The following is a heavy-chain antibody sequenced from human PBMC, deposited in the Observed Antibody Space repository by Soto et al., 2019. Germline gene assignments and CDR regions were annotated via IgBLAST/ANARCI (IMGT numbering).Heavy chain of an antibody. J-gene: IGHJ4*02. V-gene: IGHV4-31*03. D-gene: IGHD6-25*01. CDR2: IYYSGST. Sequence: QVQLQESGPGLVKPSQTLSLTCTVSGGSVSSGYYYWSWIRQHPGKGLEWIGYIYYSGSTYYNPSLKSRVTIPVDTSKNQFSLKLSSVTAADTAVYYGARARGYAEADYWGQGTLVTVSS. CDR1: GGSVSSGYYY. CDR3: ARARGYAEADY.